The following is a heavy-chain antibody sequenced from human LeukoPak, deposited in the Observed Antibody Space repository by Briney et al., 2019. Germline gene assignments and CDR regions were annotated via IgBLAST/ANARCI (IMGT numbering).Heavy chain of an antibody. V-gene: IGHV3-30*18. Sequence: PGGSLRLSCAASGFTLSSYGMHWVRQAPGKGLEWVAVISYDGSNKYYADSVKGRFTISRDNSKNTLYLQMNSLRAEDTAVYYCAKDAYGGSMGYWGQGTLVTVSS. J-gene: IGHJ4*02. CDR3: AKDAYGGSMGY. D-gene: IGHD1-26*01. CDR1: GFTLSSYG. CDR2: ISYDGSNK.